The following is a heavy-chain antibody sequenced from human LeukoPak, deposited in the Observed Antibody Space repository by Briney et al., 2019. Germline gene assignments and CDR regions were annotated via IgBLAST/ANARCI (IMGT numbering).Heavy chain of an antibody. V-gene: IGHV3-30*18. Sequence: GGSLRLSCAASGFTFSSYGMHWVRQALDKGLEWVAVISYDGGNKYYADSVKGRFTISRDNSKNTLYLQMNSLRAEDTAVYYCAKGSAAAGLWGQGTLVTVSS. CDR1: GFTFSSYG. D-gene: IGHD6-13*01. J-gene: IGHJ4*02. CDR3: AKGSAAAGL. CDR2: ISYDGGNK.